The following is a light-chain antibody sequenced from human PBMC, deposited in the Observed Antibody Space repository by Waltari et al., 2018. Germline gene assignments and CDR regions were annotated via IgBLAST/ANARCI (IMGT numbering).Light chain of an antibody. V-gene: IGLV2-8*01. Sequence: QSALTQPPSASGSPGQSVTISCTGTSSDVGSYDHVPWYQRHPGQAPKLIIYEVNRRPSAVPDRFSGSKSGNTASLTVSGLQAEDEADYFCSSYAGINHYLFGHGTTVTVL. CDR2: EVN. CDR3: SSYAGINHYL. CDR1: SSDVGSYDH. J-gene: IGLJ1*01.